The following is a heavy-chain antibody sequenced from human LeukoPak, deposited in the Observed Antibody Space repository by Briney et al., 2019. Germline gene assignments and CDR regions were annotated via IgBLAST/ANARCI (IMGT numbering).Heavy chain of an antibody. CDR1: GFTFSSYS. V-gene: IGHV3-21*01. CDR3: ARDERLELWFGEFSWYSDY. J-gene: IGHJ4*02. CDR2: ISSSSSYI. D-gene: IGHD3-10*01. Sequence: GSLRLSCAASGFTFSSYSMNWVRQAPGKGLEWVSSISSSSSYIYYADSVKGRFTISRDNAKNSLYLQMNSLRAEDTAVYYCARDERLELWFGEFSWYSDYWGQGTLVTVSS.